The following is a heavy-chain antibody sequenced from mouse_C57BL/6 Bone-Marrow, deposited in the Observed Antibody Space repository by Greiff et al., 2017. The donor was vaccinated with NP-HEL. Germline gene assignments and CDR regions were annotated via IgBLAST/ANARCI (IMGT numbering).Heavy chain of an antibody. CDR3: ARGNYGSPWYFDV. CDR1: GYSITSGYY. CDR2: ISYDGSN. J-gene: IGHJ1*03. V-gene: IGHV3-6*01. D-gene: IGHD1-1*01. Sequence: ESGPGLVKPSQSLSLTCSVTGYSITSGYYWNWIRQFPGNKLEWMGYISYDGSNNYNPSLKNRISITRDTSKNQFFLKLNSVTTEDTATYYCARGNYGSPWYFDVWGTGTTVTVSS.